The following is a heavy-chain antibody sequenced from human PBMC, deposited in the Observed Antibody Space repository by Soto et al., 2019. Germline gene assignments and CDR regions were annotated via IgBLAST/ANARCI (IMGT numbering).Heavy chain of an antibody. CDR2: IYYSGST. J-gene: IGHJ3*02. CDR3: ARGRYNWNQGAFDI. Sequence: SETLSLTCTVCGGSISSNDYYWSWIRQPPGKGLEWIGYIYYSGSTYYNPSLKSRVTISADTSKTQFSLKLTSVTAADTAAYYCARGRYNWNQGAFDIWGQGTVVTVSS. CDR1: GGSISSNDYY. D-gene: IGHD1-20*01. V-gene: IGHV4-30-4*01.